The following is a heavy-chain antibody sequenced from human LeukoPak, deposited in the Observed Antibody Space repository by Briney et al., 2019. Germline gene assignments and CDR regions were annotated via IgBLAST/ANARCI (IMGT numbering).Heavy chain of an antibody. V-gene: IGHV4-61*02. Sequence: SETLSLTCTVSGAFISSGSYYWSWLRQPAGKGLEWIGRIYTSGGTTYNPSLKTRVTISVVTSTNQFSLKLSSVTAADTAIYYCARAPQDHYYYMDVWGKGTTVTVSS. CDR1: GAFISSGSYY. CDR3: ARAPQDHYYYMDV. J-gene: IGHJ6*03. CDR2: IYTSGGT.